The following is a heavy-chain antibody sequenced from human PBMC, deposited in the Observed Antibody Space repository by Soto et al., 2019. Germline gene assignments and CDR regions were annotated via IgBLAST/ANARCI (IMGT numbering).Heavy chain of an antibody. V-gene: IGHV4-34*01. Sequence: SETLSLTCAVYGGSFSGYYWSWIRQPPGKGLEWIGEINHSGSTNYNPSLKSRVTISVDTSKNQFSLKLSSVTAADTAAYYCARAGYSSGWYAFDYWGQGTLVTVSS. CDR2: INHSGST. J-gene: IGHJ4*02. D-gene: IGHD6-19*01. CDR3: ARAGYSSGWYAFDY. CDR1: GGSFSGYY.